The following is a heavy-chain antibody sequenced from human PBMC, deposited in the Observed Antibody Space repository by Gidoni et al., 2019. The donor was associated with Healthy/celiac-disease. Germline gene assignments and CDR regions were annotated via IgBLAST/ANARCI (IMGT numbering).Heavy chain of an antibody. V-gene: IGHV3-21*01. CDR3: ARDIGYDSERSDY. CDR1: GSPFRSYS. Sequence: EVQLVESGGGVVKPGGSLRLSCAASGSPFRSYSMNWVRQAPGKGLEGVSSISSSSSYIYYADSVKGRFTISRDNAKNSLYLQMNSLGAEDTAVYYCARDIGYDSERSDYWGQGTLVTVSS. CDR2: ISSSSSYI. D-gene: IGHD3-22*01. J-gene: IGHJ4*02.